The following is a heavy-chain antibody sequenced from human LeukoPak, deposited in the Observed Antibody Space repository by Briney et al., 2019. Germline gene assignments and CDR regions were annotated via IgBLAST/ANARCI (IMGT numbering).Heavy chain of an antibody. CDR2: ISGSSGST. J-gene: IGHJ4*02. CDR3: AKSIGGVVVVAADY. D-gene: IGHD2-15*01. CDR1: GFTFSTYA. V-gene: IGHV3-23*01. Sequence: TGGSLRLSCAASGFTFSTYAMTWVRQAPGKGLEWVSVISGSSGSTYYADSVKGRFTLSRDNSKNTIYLQMNSLRAEDTAVYYCAKSIGGVVVVAADYWGQGTLVSVSS.